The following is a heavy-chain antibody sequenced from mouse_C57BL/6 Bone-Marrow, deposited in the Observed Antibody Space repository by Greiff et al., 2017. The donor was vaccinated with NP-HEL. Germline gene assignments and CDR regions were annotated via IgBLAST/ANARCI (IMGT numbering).Heavy chain of an antibody. CDR1: GFNITDYY. CDR2: IDPEDGDT. D-gene: IGHD2-3*01. J-gene: IGHJ4*01. Sequence: EVKVEESGAELVKPGASVKLSCTASGFNITDYYMHWVKQRPEQGLEWIGRIDPEDGDTKYAPKFQGKATLTADTSSNTAYLQLSSLTSEDTAVYYWTRKDGYYYAMDYWGQGTTVTVSS. V-gene: IGHV14-2*01. CDR3: TRKDGYYYAMDY.